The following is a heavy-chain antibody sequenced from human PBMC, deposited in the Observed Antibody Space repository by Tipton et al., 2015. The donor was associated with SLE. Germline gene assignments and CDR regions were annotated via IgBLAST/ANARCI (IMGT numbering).Heavy chain of an antibody. D-gene: IGHD1-26*01. CDR1: GDSMSSSSSY. CDR2: SFYGGYT. J-gene: IGHJ4*02. CDR3: ASTNSGSYKSALDY. V-gene: IGHV4-39*07. Sequence: GLVKPSETLSLTCSVSGDSMSSSSSYWGWIRQPPGKGLEWIGSSFYGGYTYYNPSLSSRLTISVDTSNNQFSLKLYPVTAADTAVYYCASTNSGSYKSALDYWGQGTQVTVSS.